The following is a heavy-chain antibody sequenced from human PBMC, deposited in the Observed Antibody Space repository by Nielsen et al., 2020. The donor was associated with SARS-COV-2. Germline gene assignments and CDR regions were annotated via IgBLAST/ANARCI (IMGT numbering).Heavy chain of an antibody. V-gene: IGHV4-31*03. J-gene: IGHJ6*02. CDR2: IYYSGST. Sequence: SETLSLTCTVSGGSISSGGYYWSWIRQHPGKGLEWIGYIYYSGSTYYNPSLKSRVTISVDTSKNQFSLKLSSVTAADTAVYYCARGGYCSSTSCYLGYYYYYGMDVWGQGTTVTVSS. D-gene: IGHD2-2*01. CDR1: GGSISSGGYY. CDR3: ARGGYCSSTSCYLGYYYYYGMDV.